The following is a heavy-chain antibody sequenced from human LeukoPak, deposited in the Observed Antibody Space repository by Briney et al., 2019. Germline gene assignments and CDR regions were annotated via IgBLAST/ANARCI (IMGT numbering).Heavy chain of an antibody. V-gene: IGHV3-7*01. Sequence: PGGSLRPSCAASGFTFSNYWMGWVRQAPGNWLEWVANIKQDGSEIYYVDSVKGRFTISRDTAKASLYLQMHSLRAEDTAVYYCARDRGHSGYDLYDYWGQRTLVTVSS. J-gene: IGHJ4*02. D-gene: IGHD5-12*01. CDR3: ARDRGHSGYDLYDY. CDR2: IKQDGSEI. CDR1: GFTFSNYW.